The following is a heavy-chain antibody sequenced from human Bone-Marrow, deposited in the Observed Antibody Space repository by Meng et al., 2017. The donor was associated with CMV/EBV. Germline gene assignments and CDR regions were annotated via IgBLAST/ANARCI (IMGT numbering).Heavy chain of an antibody. Sequence: ASVKVSCKASGHTFTTYDIDWVRQATGQGLEWMGWMNPNSGNTGYAQKFEGRVTMTRNTSISTAYMELSSLRSEDTAVYYCARRGVAARRGSWFDPWGQGTPVTVSS. CDR1: GHTFTTYD. V-gene: IGHV1-8*01. CDR2: MNPNSGNT. D-gene: IGHD6-6*01. J-gene: IGHJ5*02. CDR3: ARRGVAARRGSWFDP.